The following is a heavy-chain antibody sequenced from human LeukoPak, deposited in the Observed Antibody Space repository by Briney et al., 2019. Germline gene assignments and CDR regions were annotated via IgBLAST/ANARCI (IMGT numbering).Heavy chain of an antibody. CDR3: ARGRYFDWLSDFDY. CDR1: SGSISSYY. CDR2: IYTSGST. D-gene: IGHD3-9*01. V-gene: IGHV4-4*07. J-gene: IGHJ4*02. Sequence: SETLSLTCIVSSGSISSYYWSWIRQPAGKGLEWIGRIYTSGSTNYNPSLKSRVTMSVDTSKNQFSLKLSSVTAADTAVYYCARGRYFDWLSDFDYWGQGTLVTVSS.